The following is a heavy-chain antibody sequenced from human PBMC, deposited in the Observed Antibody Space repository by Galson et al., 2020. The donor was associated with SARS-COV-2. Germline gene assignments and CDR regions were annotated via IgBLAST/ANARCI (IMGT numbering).Heavy chain of an antibody. J-gene: IGHJ3*02. Sequence: ASVKVSCKASGYTFTSYAMHWVRQAPGQRLEWMGWINAGNGNTKYSQKFQGRVTITRDTSASTAYMELSSLRSEDTAVYYCAREKRDFSGGYDFWSGYPEDIWGQGTMVTVSS. CDR1: GYTFTSYA. CDR3: AREKRDFSGGYDFWSGYPEDI. V-gene: IGHV1-3*01. D-gene: IGHD3-3*01. CDR2: INAGNGNT.